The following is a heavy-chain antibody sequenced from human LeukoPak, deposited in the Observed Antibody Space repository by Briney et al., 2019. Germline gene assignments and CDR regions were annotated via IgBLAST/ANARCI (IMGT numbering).Heavy chain of an antibody. V-gene: IGHV3-21*01. CDR2: ISSSSSYI. CDR3: ARVGSTSCYDY. J-gene: IGHJ4*02. D-gene: IGHD2-2*01. CDR1: GFTFSSYS. Sequence: GGSLRLSCAASGFTFSSYSMNWVRQAQGKGLEWVSSISSSSSYIYYADSVKDRFTISRDNAKNSLYLQMNSLRAEDTAVYYCARVGSTSCYDYWGQGTLVTVSS.